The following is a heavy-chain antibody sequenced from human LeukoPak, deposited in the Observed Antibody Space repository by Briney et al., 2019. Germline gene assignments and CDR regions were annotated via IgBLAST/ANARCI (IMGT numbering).Heavy chain of an antibody. J-gene: IGHJ4*02. CDR2: ISSASGSI. CDR1: GFTFSSYS. Sequence: GGSLRLSCAASGFTFSSYSMNWVRQAPGKGLEWVSDISSASGSIYYADSAKGRFTISRDNAKNSLFLQMNSLRAEDTAVYYCARLPAYCSSTSCYYDYWGQGTLVTVSS. D-gene: IGHD2-2*01. V-gene: IGHV3-48*04. CDR3: ARLPAYCSSTSCYYDY.